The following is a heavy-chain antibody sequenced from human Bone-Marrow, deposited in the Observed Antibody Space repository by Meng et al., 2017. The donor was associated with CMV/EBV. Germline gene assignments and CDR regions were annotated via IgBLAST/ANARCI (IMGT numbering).Heavy chain of an antibody. V-gene: IGHV3-43*01. J-gene: IGHJ4*02. D-gene: IGHD5-24*01. CDR2: ITWDSSNT. CDR1: GFTVSSNY. Sequence: GESLKISCAASGFTVSSNYMSWVRQAPGKGLEWVSLITWDSSNTVYADSVKGRFTISRDNSKDSLYLQMNSLRAEDTAFYYCAKDIDGYMSFDYWGQGTLVTVSS. CDR3: AKDIDGYMSFDY.